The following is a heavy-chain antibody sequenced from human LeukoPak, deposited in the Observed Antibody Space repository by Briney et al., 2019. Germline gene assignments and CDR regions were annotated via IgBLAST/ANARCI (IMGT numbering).Heavy chain of an antibody. CDR2: INHSGST. CDR3: ARGREQLWLSPLRPPWFDP. J-gene: IGHJ5*02. Sequence: SETLSLTCAVYGGSFSGYYWSWIRQPPGKGLEWIGEINHSGSTNYNPSLKSRVTISVDTSKNQFSLKLSSVTAADTAVYYCARGREQLWLSPLRPPWFDPWGRGTLVTVSS. CDR1: GGSFSGYY. D-gene: IGHD5-18*01. V-gene: IGHV4-34*01.